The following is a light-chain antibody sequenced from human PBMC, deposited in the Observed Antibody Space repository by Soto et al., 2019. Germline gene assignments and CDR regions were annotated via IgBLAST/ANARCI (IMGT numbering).Light chain of an antibody. CDR2: AAS. CDR3: QQANSSPLH. V-gene: IGKV1-12*01. J-gene: IGKJ4*01. Sequence: DIQMTPSPSSVSASVGDRVTITCRASHGISSWLAWYQQKPGKAPKLLIYAASRLQSGVTSTFSRSGPRPDLTLTNSSLQAEDFATYYFQQANSSPLHFGGWTKVEIK. CDR1: HGISSW.